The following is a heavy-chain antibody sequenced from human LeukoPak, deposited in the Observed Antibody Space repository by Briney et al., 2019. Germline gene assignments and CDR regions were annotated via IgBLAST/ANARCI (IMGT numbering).Heavy chain of an antibody. J-gene: IGHJ6*03. D-gene: IGHD3-10*01. Sequence: SETLSLTCTVSGYSMSSGYYWGWIRQPPERGLEWIGSMYHTGSTYYNPSLKSRVTISVDTSKNQFSLKLSSVTAADTAVYYCAREMEDKSFSFGELRKNYYYYMDVWGKGTTVTVSS. V-gene: IGHV4-38-2*02. CDR3: AREMEDKSFSFGELRKNYYYYMDV. CDR1: GYSMSSGYY. CDR2: MYHTGST.